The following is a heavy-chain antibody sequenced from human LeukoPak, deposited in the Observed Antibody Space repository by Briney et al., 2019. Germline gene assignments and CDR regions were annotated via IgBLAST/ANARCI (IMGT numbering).Heavy chain of an antibody. CDR2: ISSNGGST. V-gene: IGHV3-64*01. CDR1: GFTFSSYA. D-gene: IGHD3-3*01. J-gene: IGHJ6*02. Sequence: GSLRLSCAASGFTFSSYAMHWVRQAPGKELEYVSAISSNGGSTYSTNSVKGRFIISRDNSKNTLYLQMGSLRAEDMAVYYCARVGYYSGDYGMDLGAQGPRLTVSS. CDR3: ARVGYYSGDYGMDL.